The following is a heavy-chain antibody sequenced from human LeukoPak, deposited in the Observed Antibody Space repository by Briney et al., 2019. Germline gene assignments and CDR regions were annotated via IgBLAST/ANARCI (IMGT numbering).Heavy chain of an antibody. CDR2: IYYSGST. CDR1: GGSISSYY. J-gene: IGHJ3*02. CDR3: ASQVYYDILTATTYAFDI. Sequence: SETLSLTCTVSGGSISSYYWSWIRQPPGKGLEWIGYIYYSGSTNYNPSLKSRVTISVDTSKNQFSLKLSSVTAADTAVYCCASQVYYDILTATTYAFDIWGQGTMVTVSS. D-gene: IGHD3-9*01. V-gene: IGHV4-59*01.